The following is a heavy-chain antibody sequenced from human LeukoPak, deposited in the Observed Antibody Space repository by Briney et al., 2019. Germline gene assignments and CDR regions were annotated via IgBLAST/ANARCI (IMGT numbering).Heavy chain of an antibody. J-gene: IGHJ6*03. Sequence: SQTLSLTCTVSGGSISSGSYYWSWIRQPAGKGLEWIGRIYTSGSINYNPSLKSRVTISVDTSKNQFSLKLSSVTAADTAVYYCARTPYYYYYYMDVWGKGTTVTVSS. CDR3: ARTPYYYYYYMDV. V-gene: IGHV4-61*02. CDR2: IYTSGSI. CDR1: GGSISSGSYY.